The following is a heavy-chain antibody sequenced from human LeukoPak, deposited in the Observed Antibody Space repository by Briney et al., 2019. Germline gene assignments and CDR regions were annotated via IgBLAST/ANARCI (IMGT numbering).Heavy chain of an antibody. D-gene: IGHD3-22*01. CDR1: GFTFSTYS. Sequence: GGSLRLSCAASGFTFSTYSMNWVRQAPGKGLEWVSYITGSSTTIYYADSVKGRFTISRGNAKNSLYLQMNSLRAEDTALYYCARDPNYYDSSGPYYFDYWGQGTLVTVSS. CDR2: ITGSSTTI. J-gene: IGHJ4*02. CDR3: ARDPNYYDSSGPYYFDY. V-gene: IGHV3-48*01.